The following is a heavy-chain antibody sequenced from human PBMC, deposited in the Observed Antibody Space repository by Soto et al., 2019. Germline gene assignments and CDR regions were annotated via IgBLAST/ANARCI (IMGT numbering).Heavy chain of an antibody. CDR2: IYPGDSDT. V-gene: IGHV5-51*01. J-gene: IGHJ6*03. CDR3: ARTQTTTWHYYYYYYMDV. CDR1: GYSLTSYW. Sequence: GESLKISCKGSGYSLTSYWIGWVRQMPGKGLEWMGIIYPGDSDTRYSPSFQGQVTISADKSISTAYLQWSSLKASDTAMYYCARTQTTTWHYYYYYYMDVWGKGTTVTVSS. D-gene: IGHD1-1*01.